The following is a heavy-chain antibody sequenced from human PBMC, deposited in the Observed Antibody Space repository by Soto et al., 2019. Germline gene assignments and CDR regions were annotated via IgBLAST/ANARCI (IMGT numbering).Heavy chain of an antibody. CDR3: ASAAGYSSGIDAFDI. V-gene: IGHV3-13*01. J-gene: IGHJ3*02. CDR1: GFTFSNYD. D-gene: IGHD6-19*01. Sequence: EVQLVESGGGLVQPGGSLRLSCAASGFTFSNYDMHWVRQATGKGLEWISAIGTVGDSYYPGSVKGRFTISRENAKNSLYLQMNSLRAGDTAVYYCASAAGYSSGIDAFDIWGQGTMVTVSS. CDR2: IGTVGDS.